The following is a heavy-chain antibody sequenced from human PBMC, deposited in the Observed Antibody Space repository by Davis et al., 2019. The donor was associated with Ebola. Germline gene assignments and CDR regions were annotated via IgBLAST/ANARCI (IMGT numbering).Heavy chain of an antibody. CDR1: GGTFSSYA. Sequence: SVKVSCKASGGTFSSYAISWVRQAPGQELEWMGGIIPIFGTANYAQKFQGRVTITADKSTSTAYMELSSLRSEDTAVYYCARGIAAAGTLLGWFDPWGQGTLVTVSS. CDR2: IIPIFGTA. V-gene: IGHV1-69*06. D-gene: IGHD6-13*01. J-gene: IGHJ5*02. CDR3: ARGIAAAGTLLGWFDP.